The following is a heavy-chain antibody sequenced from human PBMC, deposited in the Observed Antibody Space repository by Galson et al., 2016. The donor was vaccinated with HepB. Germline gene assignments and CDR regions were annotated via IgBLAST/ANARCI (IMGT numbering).Heavy chain of an antibody. J-gene: IGHJ4*02. CDR3: TTDYDILIT. V-gene: IGHV3-15*01. CDR2: IKRKTGGGTT. Sequence: YLRLSCAASGFTLSNAWMSWVRQAPGKGLEWVGRIKRKTGGGTTDYAAPVKVRFTISRDDSKPTLYLQMNSLKTEDTAVYYCTTDYDILITWGQGTLVTVSS. D-gene: IGHD3-9*01. CDR1: GFTLSNAW.